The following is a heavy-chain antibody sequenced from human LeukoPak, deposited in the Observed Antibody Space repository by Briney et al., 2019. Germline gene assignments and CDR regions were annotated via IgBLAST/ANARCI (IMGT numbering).Heavy chain of an antibody. CDR2: ISSSSSYI. CDR1: GFTFSSYS. D-gene: IGHD3-9*01. J-gene: IGHJ4*02. Sequence: GGSLRLSCAASGFTFSSYSMNWVRQAPGKGLEWVSSISSSSSYIYYADSVKGRFTISRDNAKNSLYLQMNSLRAEDTAVYYCARSGILTGYPRVFVADYWGQGTLVTVSS. CDR3: ARSGILTGYPRVFVADY. V-gene: IGHV3-21*01.